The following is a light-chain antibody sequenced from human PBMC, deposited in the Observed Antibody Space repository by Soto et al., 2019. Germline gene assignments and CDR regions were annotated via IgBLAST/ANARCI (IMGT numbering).Light chain of an antibody. V-gene: IGKV3-11*01. J-gene: IGKJ2*02. Sequence: EIVLTQSPATLSLSPGDRATLSCRASQSVNTHLAWYQQQPGQAPSLLIYDASNRANGIPARFSGSGSGTDFTFIISSLEPEDFAVYYCQQRRNWPPCTLGQGTKLEIK. CDR1: QSVNTH. CDR3: QQRRNWPPCT. CDR2: DAS.